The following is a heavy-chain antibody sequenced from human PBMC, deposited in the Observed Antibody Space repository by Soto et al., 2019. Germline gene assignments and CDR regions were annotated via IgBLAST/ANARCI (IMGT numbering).Heavy chain of an antibody. V-gene: IGHV3-23*01. D-gene: IGHD6-13*01. CDR3: AKDPFYSSSSGWFDP. J-gene: IGHJ5*02. CDR1: GFTLSSYS. Sequence: PGGALRLSCAAPGFTLSSYSMSWGPPAPGKGLEWVSAISGSGGSTYYADSVKGRFTISRDNSKNTLYLQMNSLRAEDTAVYYCAKDPFYSSSSGWFDPWGQGTLVTVSS. CDR2: ISGSGGST.